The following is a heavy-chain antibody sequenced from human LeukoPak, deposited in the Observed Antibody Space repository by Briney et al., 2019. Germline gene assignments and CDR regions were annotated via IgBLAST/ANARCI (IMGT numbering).Heavy chain of an antibody. D-gene: IGHD4-17*01. CDR2: IYYSGGT. Sequence: SETLSLTCTVSGGSISSYYWSWIRQPPGKGLEWIGYIYYSGGTYSNPSLKSRVTMSVDTSKNQFSLKLSSVTAADTAVYYCARDRAGYGAQQDYWGQGTLVTVSS. J-gene: IGHJ4*02. CDR3: ARDRAGYGAQQDY. CDR1: GGSISSYY. V-gene: IGHV4-59*12.